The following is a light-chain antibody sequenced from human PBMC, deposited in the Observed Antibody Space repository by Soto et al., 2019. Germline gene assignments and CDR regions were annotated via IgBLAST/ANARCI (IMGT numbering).Light chain of an antibody. V-gene: IGKV1-6*01. CDR3: LQDYNYPRT. CDR2: AAS. J-gene: IGKJ1*01. Sequence: IQMTQSPSSPSASVGERVTITSRASQSISSYLNWYQQKPGKAPKLLIYAASRLQSGVPSRFSGRGSGTDFTLTISSLQPEDSATYYCLQDYNYPRTFGQGTKV. CDR1: QSISSY.